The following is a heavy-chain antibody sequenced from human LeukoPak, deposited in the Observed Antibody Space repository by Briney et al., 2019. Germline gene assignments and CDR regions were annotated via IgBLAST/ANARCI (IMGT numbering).Heavy chain of an antibody. V-gene: IGHV1-46*01. D-gene: IGHD3-9*01. Sequence: ASVKVSCKASGYTFTSSGISWVRQAPGQGLEWMGIINPSGGSTSYGQKFQGRVTMTRDTSTSTVYMELSSLRSEDTAVYYCARAPAGSDWLSPFDYWGQGTLVTVSS. CDR3: ARAPAGSDWLSPFDY. CDR1: GYTFTSSG. CDR2: INPSGGST. J-gene: IGHJ4*02.